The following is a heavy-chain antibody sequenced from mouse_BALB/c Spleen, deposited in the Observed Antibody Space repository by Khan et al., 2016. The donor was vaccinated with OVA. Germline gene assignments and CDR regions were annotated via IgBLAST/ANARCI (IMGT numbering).Heavy chain of an antibody. V-gene: IGHV1-5*01. CDR2: IYPGNGAT. CDR3: TRAGYGAFVY. D-gene: IGHD1-1*01. J-gene: IGHJ3*01. CDR1: GYSFTDYW. Sequence: VQLQQAGTILARPGASVKMSCKATGYSFTDYWLHWVKQRPGQGLEWIGGIYPGNGATKYNQKFKGKAKLTAVTSDSTANMDLSSLTKEDSADYYCTRAGYGAFVYWGQGTLVTVS.